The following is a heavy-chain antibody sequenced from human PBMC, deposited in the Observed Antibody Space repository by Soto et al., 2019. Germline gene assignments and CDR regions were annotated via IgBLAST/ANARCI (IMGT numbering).Heavy chain of an antibody. V-gene: IGHV1-18*04. D-gene: IGHD1-1*01. Sequence: QVQLVQSGPEMKWPGASVKVSCQACGYTFTSHNISWVRQAPGQGLEWMGWISPYSGNTDYAQNLQGRVTMTTDTLTSTAYMELRSLRSDDAAVYYCARDKQERLFYYYYGLDVWGQGTTVTVSS. CDR3: ARDKQERLFYYYYGLDV. CDR1: GYTFTSHN. J-gene: IGHJ6*02. CDR2: ISPYSGNT.